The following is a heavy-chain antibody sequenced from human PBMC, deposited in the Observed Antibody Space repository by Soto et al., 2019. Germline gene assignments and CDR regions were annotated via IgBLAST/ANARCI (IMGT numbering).Heavy chain of an antibody. CDR1: GFTFSSYG. V-gene: IGHV3-33*01. CDR3: ASGGYCSGGSCYFLDYYYMDV. D-gene: IGHD2-15*01. Sequence: QVQLVESGGGVVQPGRSLRLSCAASGFTFSSYGMHWVRQAPGKGLEWVAVIWYDGSNKYYADSVKGRFTISRDNSKNTLYLQMNRLRAEDTAVYYCASGGYCSGGSCYFLDYYYMDVWGKGTTVTVSS. CDR2: IWYDGSNK. J-gene: IGHJ6*03.